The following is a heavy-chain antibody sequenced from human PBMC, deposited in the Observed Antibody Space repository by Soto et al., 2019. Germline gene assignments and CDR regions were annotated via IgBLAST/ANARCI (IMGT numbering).Heavy chain of an antibody. CDR3: ARHVSGRLTTAWAPLDW. CDR1: GFTFPTFW. D-gene: IGHD2-15*01. CDR2: IKPDGSQK. Sequence: EVQLVESGGGLVQPGESLRLSCAASGFTFPTFWMTWVRQAPGKGLEWVASIKPDGSQKFYVGSVRGRFAISRDNAKNSMFIQINSLRADDTAVYYCARHVSGRLTTAWAPLDWWGQGTLVTVSS. V-gene: IGHV3-7*03. J-gene: IGHJ4*02.